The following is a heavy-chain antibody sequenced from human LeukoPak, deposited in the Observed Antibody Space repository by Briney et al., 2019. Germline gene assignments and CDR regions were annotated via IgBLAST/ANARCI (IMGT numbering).Heavy chain of an antibody. CDR1: GYFISSGYY. CDR2: IYHSGST. V-gene: IGHV4-38-2*01. J-gene: IGHJ4*02. CDR3: ARVLIPDTYYYDSSGYNVFDY. Sequence: PSETLSLTCAVSGYFISSGYYWGWIRPPPGKGLEWIGSIYHSGSTYYNPSLKSRVTISVDTSKNQFSLKLSSVTAADTAVYYCARVLIPDTYYYDSSGYNVFDYWGQGTLVTVSS. D-gene: IGHD3-22*01.